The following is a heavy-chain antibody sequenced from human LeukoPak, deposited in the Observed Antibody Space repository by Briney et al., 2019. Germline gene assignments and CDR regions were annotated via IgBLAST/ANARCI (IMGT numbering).Heavy chain of an antibody. J-gene: IGHJ4*02. V-gene: IGHV3-33*06. CDR2: IWYDGSDK. CDR3: AKESAYQFDY. Sequence: GGSLRLSCGASGFTFSTHGMHWVRQAPGKGQEWVAVIWYDGSDKYYADSVKGRFTISRDNSKNTVDLQMNSLRAEDTAVYYCAKESAYQFDYWGQGTLVTVSS. CDR1: GFTFSTHG.